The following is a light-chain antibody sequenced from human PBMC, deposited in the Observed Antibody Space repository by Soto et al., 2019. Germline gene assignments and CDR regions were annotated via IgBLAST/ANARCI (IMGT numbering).Light chain of an antibody. CDR2: SIK. CDR3: VLYMGSGIWV. J-gene: IGLJ3*02. CDR1: SGSVSISNY. Sequence: QTVVTQEPSFSVSPGGTVTLTCGLSSGSVSISNYPSWYQQTPGQAPRTLIYSIKTRSSGVPDRFSGSIVGNKAALTITGAQADDEAHYYCVLYMGSGIWVFGGGTKLTVL. V-gene: IGLV8-61*01.